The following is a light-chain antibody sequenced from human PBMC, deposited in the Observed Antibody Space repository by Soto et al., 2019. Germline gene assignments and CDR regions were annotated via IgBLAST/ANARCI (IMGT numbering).Light chain of an antibody. CDR3: QQYNNWPPWT. CDR1: QSVSSN. J-gene: IGKJ1*01. V-gene: IGKV3-15*01. CDR2: GAS. Sequence: EIVMPQSPATLSVSQGERATLPCRASQSVSSNLAGYQQKPGKAPRLLIYGASTRATGIPARFSGSGSGTEFTLTISSLQSEDFVVYYCQQYNNWPPWTFGQGTKVEIK.